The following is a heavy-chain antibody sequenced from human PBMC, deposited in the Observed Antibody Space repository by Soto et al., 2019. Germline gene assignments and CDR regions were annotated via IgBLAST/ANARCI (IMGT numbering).Heavy chain of an antibody. CDR2: IYYSGST. CDR1: GGYVSGGSYY. Sequence: SGTLSVTCTVSGGYVSGGSYYWIFIRRPPGKGLEWIGYIYYSGSTNYNPSLKSRVTISVDTSKNQFSLKLSSVTAADTAVYYCARSGIFRGRDWFDPRGQGTLVTVSS. D-gene: IGHD6-13*01. CDR3: ARSGIFRGRDWFDP. V-gene: IGHV4-61*01. J-gene: IGHJ5*02.